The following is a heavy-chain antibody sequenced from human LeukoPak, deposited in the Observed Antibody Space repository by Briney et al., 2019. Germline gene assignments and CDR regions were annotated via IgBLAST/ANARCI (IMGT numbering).Heavy chain of an antibody. CDR3: AKDPGVSYGDYIVR. Sequence: PGGSLRLSCAASGFTFSSYSMHWVRQAPGKGLEFVSAISASGGNRYYGKSVKGRFTISRDISKNTLYLQMNSLRAEDTAVYYCAKDPGVSYGDYIVRWGQGTLVIVSS. CDR1: GFTFSSYS. J-gene: IGHJ4*02. D-gene: IGHD4-17*01. V-gene: IGHV3-64*01. CDR2: ISASGGNR.